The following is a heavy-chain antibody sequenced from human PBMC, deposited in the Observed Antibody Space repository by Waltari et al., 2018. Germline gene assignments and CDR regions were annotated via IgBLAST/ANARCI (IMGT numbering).Heavy chain of an antibody. Sequence: EVQLVESGGVVVQPGGSLRLSCAASGFTFDDYTMHWVRQAPGKGLEWVFLISWDGGSTYYAYAVKGRFTISRDNSKNSLYLQMNSLRTEDTALYYCAKGGYDVRYYFDYWGQGTLVSVS. CDR1: GFTFDDYT. V-gene: IGHV3-43*01. CDR2: ISWDGGST. D-gene: IGHD5-12*01. CDR3: AKGGYDVRYYFDY. J-gene: IGHJ4*02.